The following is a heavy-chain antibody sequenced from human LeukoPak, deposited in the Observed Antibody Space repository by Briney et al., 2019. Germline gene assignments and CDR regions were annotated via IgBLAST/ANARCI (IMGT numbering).Heavy chain of an antibody. V-gene: IGHV4-34*01. CDR2: INHSGST. D-gene: IGHD1-1*01. J-gene: IGHJ4*02. CDR1: GGSFSGYY. Sequence: SETLSLTCAVYGGSFSGYYWSWIRLPPGKGLEWIGEINHSGSTNYNPSLKSRVTISVDTSKNQFSLKLSSVTAADTAVYYCARAGFGTEVDYWGQGTLVTVSS. CDR3: ARAGFGTEVDY.